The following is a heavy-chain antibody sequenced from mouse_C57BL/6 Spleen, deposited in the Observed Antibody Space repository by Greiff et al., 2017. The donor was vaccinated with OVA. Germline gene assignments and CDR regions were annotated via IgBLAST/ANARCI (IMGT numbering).Heavy chain of an antibody. V-gene: IGHV5-17*01. CDR1: GFTFSDYG. J-gene: IGHJ4*01. D-gene: IGHD2-2*01. CDR3: ARGGYVLYYYAMDY. CDR2: ISSGSSTI. Sequence: EVHLVESGGGLVKPGGSLKLSCAASGFTFSDYGMHWVRQAPEKGLEWVAYISSGSSTIYYADTVKGRFTISRDNAKNTLFLQMTSLRSDDTAMYYCARGGYVLYYYAMDYWGQGTSVTVSS.